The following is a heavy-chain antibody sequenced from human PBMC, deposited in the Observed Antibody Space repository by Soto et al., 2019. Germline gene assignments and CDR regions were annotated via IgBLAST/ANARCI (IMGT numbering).Heavy chain of an antibody. Sequence: QVQLVQSGAEVKKPGASVKVSCKASGYKFTVYAIHWVRQAPGQRPEWMGWINVGNDTPKYAQKFQDRVTITRDNSANTAYMELRSLTSEDTAIYYCARELRLGGYGYWGQGTLLTVSS. CDR1: GYKFTVYA. CDR2: INVGNDTP. CDR3: ARELRLGGYGY. J-gene: IGHJ4*02. V-gene: IGHV1-3*01. D-gene: IGHD3-16*01.